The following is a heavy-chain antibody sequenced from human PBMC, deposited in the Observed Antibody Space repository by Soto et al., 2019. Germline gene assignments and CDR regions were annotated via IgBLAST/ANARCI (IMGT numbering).Heavy chain of an antibody. CDR1: GGTFSNYP. D-gene: IGHD2-21*02. CDR2: IIPIFGTT. Sequence: VQLVQSGAEVKKPGSSVKVSCKASGGTFSNYPFIWVRQAPGQGLDWMGGIIPIFGTTDYRQRFQGRVTITADESTNTAYMERRRLRSDDTAVYYFAVGLSCGGGCYSHVDCWGQGTRVPVSS. V-gene: IGHV1-69*01. CDR3: AVGLSCGGGCYSHVDC. J-gene: IGHJ4*02.